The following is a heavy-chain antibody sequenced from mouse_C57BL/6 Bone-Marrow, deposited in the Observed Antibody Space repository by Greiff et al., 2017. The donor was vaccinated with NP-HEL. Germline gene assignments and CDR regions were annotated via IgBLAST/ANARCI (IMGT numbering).Heavy chain of an antibody. J-gene: IGHJ4*01. D-gene: IGHD2-4*01. Sequence: QVQLQQPGAELVKPGASVKLSCKASGYTFTSYWMHWVKQRPGQGLEWIGMIHPNSGSTNYNEKFKSKATLTVDKSSSTAYMQLSSLTSEDSAVYDCARRNYDYDQYHYAMDYWGQGTSVTVSS. CDR1: GYTFTSYW. CDR2: IHPNSGST. CDR3: ARRNYDYDQYHYAMDY. V-gene: IGHV1-64*01.